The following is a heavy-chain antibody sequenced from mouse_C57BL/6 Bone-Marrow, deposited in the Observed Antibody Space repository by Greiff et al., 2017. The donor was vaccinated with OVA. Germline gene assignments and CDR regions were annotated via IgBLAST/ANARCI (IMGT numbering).Heavy chain of an antibody. V-gene: IGHV1-50*01. J-gene: IGHJ2*01. CDR3: AREDC. CDR1: GYTFTSYW. Sequence: QVQLQQPGAELVKPGASVKLSCKASGYTFTSYWMQWVKQRPGPGLEWIGEIDPSDSYTKYNQKFQGKAKLTVDTSSSTAYRLRSRLTSEDYAVYYGAREDCGGRGTALTVTS. CDR2: IDPSDSYT.